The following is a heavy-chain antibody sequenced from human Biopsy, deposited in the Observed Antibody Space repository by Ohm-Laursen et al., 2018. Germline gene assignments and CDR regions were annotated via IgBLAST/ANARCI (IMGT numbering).Heavy chain of an antibody. D-gene: IGHD5-12*01. J-gene: IGHJ3*02. CDR1: GVSISTYY. Sequence: GTLSLTSTVSGVSISTYYWSWIRQSPGRGLEWIVYIYYSGRTDYNPSLKSRVTISLDTAKKQFFLKLSSVAAADTAIYYCAREAIGVATAFDIWGQGTMVTVSS. CDR2: IYYSGRT. CDR3: AREAIGVATAFDI. V-gene: IGHV4-59*01.